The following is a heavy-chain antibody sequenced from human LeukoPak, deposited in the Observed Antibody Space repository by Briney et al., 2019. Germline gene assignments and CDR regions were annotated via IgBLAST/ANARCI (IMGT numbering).Heavy chain of an antibody. CDR3: ARVAWPAVFDY. D-gene: IGHD2-2*01. J-gene: IGHJ4*02. Sequence: PSETLSLTCAVYGGSFRGYYWSWIRQPPGKGLEWIGEINHSGSTNYNPSLKSRVTISVDTSKNQFSLKLSSVTAADTAVYYCARVAWPAVFDYWGQGTLVTVSS. CDR2: INHSGST. V-gene: IGHV4-34*01. CDR1: GGSFRGYY.